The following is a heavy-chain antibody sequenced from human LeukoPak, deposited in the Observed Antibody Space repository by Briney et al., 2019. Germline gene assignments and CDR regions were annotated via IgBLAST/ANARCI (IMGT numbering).Heavy chain of an antibody. V-gene: IGHV4-31*03. CDR3: ATYCSSTSCWPWYV. Sequence: SETLSLTCTVSGGSISSGGYYWSWIRQHPGKGLEWIGYIYYSGSTYYNPSLKSRVTISVDTSKNQFSLKLSSVTAADTAVYYCATYCSSTSCWPWYVWGQGTLVTVSS. D-gene: IGHD2-2*01. J-gene: IGHJ4*02. CDR2: IYYSGST. CDR1: GGSISSGGYY.